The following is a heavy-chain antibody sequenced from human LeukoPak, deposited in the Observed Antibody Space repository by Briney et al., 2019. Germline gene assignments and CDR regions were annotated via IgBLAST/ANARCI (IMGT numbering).Heavy chain of an antibody. Sequence: PSETLSLTCTVSGGPISSSSYYWGWIRQPPGKGLEWIGSIYYSGSTYYNPSLKSRVTISVDTSKNQFSLKLSSVTAADTAVYYCASLPYGSGKGFDLWGRGTLVTVSS. CDR1: GGPISSSSYY. V-gene: IGHV4-39*01. CDR2: IYYSGST. J-gene: IGHJ2*01. CDR3: ASLPYGSGKGFDL. D-gene: IGHD3-10*01.